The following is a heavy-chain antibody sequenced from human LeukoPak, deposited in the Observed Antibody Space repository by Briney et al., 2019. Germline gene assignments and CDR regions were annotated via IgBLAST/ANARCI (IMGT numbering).Heavy chain of an antibody. CDR1: GFTFSSYG. J-gene: IGHJ3*02. V-gene: IGHV3-23*01. D-gene: IGHD6-19*01. Sequence: GGSWRLSCAASGFTFSSYGMSWVRQAPGKGLDWVSAISGSGGSTYYADSVKGRFTISRDNSKNTLYLQMNSLRAEDTAVYYCAKDHSSGWSDDAFDIWGQGTMVTVSS. CDR3: AKDHSSGWSDDAFDI. CDR2: ISGSGGST.